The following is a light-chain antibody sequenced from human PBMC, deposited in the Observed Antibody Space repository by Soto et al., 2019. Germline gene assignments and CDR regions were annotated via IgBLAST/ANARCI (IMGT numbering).Light chain of an antibody. CDR2: STT. CDR3: RLYYGGVQLV. Sequence: QAVVTQEPSLTVSPGGTVTLTCASSTGAVISDYSPSWFQQKPGRAPRPLIYSTTNRHSWTPARFSGSLLGGKAALTLSGGQHAEEADYYCRLYYGGVQLVFGGGTKLTVL. V-gene: IGLV7-43*01. J-gene: IGLJ3*02. CDR1: TGAVISDYS.